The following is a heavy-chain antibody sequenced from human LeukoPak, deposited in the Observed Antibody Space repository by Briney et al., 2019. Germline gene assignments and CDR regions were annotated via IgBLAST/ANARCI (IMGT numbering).Heavy chain of an antibody. Sequence: SETLSLTCAVYGGSFSGYYWSWIRQPAGKGLEWIGRIYTSGSTNYNPSLKSRVTISVDTSKNQFSLKLSSVTAADTAVYYCARGHDWFDPWGQGTLVTVSS. CDR2: IYTSGST. V-gene: IGHV4-59*10. J-gene: IGHJ5*02. CDR3: ARGHDWFDP. CDR1: GGSFSGYY.